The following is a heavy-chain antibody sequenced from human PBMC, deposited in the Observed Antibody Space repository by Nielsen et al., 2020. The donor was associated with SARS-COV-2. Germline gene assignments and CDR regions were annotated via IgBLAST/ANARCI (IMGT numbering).Heavy chain of an antibody. CDR3: ARQWISNIATPH. J-gene: IGHJ4*02. Sequence: SETLSLTCTVSGVSVSSGSYFWSWIRQPPGKRLEWIGYMFYIGTANYNPSFQSRVNISVDTSKNQFSLKLSSVTAADTAIYYCARQWISNIATPHWGQGTLVTVSS. CDR1: GVSVSSGSYF. D-gene: IGHD2/OR15-2a*01. V-gene: IGHV4-61*01. CDR2: MFYIGTA.